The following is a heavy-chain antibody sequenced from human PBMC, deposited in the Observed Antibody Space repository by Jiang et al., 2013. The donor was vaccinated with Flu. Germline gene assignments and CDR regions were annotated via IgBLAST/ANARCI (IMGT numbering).Heavy chain of an antibody. Sequence: TLSLTCTVSGGSITSAYWNWLRQSPGKGLEYIGYIHYTGTTDYSASLKSRVTISLDTSKTQFSLKLSSVTAADTAVYYCARARAPEVAAYYFDYWGRGALVTVSS. D-gene: IGHD6-25*01. CDR3: ARARAPEVAAYYFDY. V-gene: IGHV4-59*01. CDR1: GGSITSAY. J-gene: IGHJ4*02. CDR2: IHYTGTT.